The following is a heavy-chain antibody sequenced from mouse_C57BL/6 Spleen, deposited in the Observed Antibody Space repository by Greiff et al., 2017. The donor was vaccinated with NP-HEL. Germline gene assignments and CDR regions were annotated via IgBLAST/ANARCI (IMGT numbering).Heavy chain of an antibody. CDR1: GYTFTEYT. J-gene: IGHJ4*01. D-gene: IGHD2-2*01. Sequence: QVQLQQSGAELVKPGASVKLSCKASGYTFTEYTIHWVKQRSGQGLEWIGWFYPGSGSIKYNEKFKDKATLTADKSSSTVYMELSRLTSEDSAVYVCARHEEGYGYDGGDDAMDYWGQGTSVTVSS. CDR2: FYPGSGSI. CDR3: ARHEEGYGYDGGDDAMDY. V-gene: IGHV1-62-2*01.